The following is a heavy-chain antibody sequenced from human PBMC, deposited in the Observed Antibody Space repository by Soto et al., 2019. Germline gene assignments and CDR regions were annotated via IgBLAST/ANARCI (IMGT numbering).Heavy chain of an antibody. CDR1: GDSITNYD. V-gene: IGHV4-59*01. CDR3: ARDSRVPT. CDR2: IYYTGST. Sequence: XAILSLTFTVSGDSITNYDWSWIRQPPGKGLEWVGNIYYTGSTNYNPSLKSRVTISIDTSKNQFSLRLSSVTAADTAVYYCARDSRVPTWGQGTLVTVSS. J-gene: IGHJ4*02.